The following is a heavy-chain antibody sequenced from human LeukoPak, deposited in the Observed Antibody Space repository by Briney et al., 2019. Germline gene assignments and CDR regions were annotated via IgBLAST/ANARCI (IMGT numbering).Heavy chain of an antibody. CDR3: AILSVRSGIDG. V-gene: IGHV4-39*01. Sequence: TPSETLSLTCTVSGGSIGSSSCYWGWIRQPPGKGLEWIGSIYYSGSTYYNPSLKSRVTISVDTSKNQFSLKLSSVTAADTAVYYCAILSVRSGIDGWGQGTLVTVSS. CDR1: GGSIGSSSCY. D-gene: IGHD1-26*01. CDR2: IYYSGST. J-gene: IGHJ4*02.